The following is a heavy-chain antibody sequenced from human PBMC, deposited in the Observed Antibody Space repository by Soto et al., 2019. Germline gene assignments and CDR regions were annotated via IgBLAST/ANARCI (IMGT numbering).Heavy chain of an antibody. V-gene: IGHV3-23*01. CDR1: GFTFSSYA. D-gene: IGHD6-13*01. CDR3: AKVPIAAAGPDW. Sequence: GGSLRLSCAASGFTFSSYAMSWVRQAPGKGLEWVSAISVSGGSTYYADSVKGLFTTSRDTTKNTLYLQMNILSAEDTAVYYCAKVPIAAAGPDWWGQGTLVTVSS. CDR2: ISVSGGST. J-gene: IGHJ4*02.